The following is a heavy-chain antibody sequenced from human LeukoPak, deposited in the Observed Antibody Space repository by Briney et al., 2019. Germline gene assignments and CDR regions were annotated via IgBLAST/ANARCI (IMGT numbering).Heavy chain of an antibody. CDR1: GGSIHSYY. Sequence: PSETLSLTCTGSGGSIHSYYWSWIRQPPGKGLEWIGYIYYSGSTNYNPSLKSRVTISVDTSKNQFSLKLSSVTAADTAVYYCARDSFRSGVDYWGQGTLVTVSS. J-gene: IGHJ4*02. D-gene: IGHD1-26*01. V-gene: IGHV4-59*01. CDR2: IYYSGST. CDR3: ARDSFRSGVDY.